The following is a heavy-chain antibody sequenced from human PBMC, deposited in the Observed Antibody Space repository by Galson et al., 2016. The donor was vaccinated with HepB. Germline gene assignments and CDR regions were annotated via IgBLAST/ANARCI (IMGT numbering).Heavy chain of an antibody. Sequence: SLRLSCAASGFRFSDYNMNWVRQAPGRGLEWVAHISASGGTIYYADSVKGRFTISRDNANNSLSLQMNSLRAEDTAFYYCARPYAYYFGSGSYFDVLHYGMDVWGQGTTVTVSS. CDR1: GFRFSDYN. J-gene: IGHJ6*02. V-gene: IGHV3-48*01. CDR3: ARPYAYYFGSGSYFDVLHYGMDV. CDR2: ISASGGTI. D-gene: IGHD3-10*01.